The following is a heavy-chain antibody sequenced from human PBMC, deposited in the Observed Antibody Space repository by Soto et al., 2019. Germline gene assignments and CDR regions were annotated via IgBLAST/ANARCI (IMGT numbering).Heavy chain of an antibody. Sequence: GGSLRLSCAASGFTFSSYSMNWVRQAPGKGLEWVSSISSSSSYIYYADSVKGRFTISRDNAKNSLYLQMNSLRAEDTAVYYCARDFGEPRGFDTWGQGTLVTVSS. CDR3: ARDFGEPRGFDT. CDR1: GFTFSSYS. D-gene: IGHD2-21*01. V-gene: IGHV3-21*01. J-gene: IGHJ5*02. CDR2: ISSSSSYI.